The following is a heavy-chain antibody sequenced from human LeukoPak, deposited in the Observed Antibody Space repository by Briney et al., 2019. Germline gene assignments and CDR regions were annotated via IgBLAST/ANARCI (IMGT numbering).Heavy chain of an antibody. CDR3: ARVPLALRYFDSEYNWFDP. J-gene: IGHJ5*02. D-gene: IGHD3-9*01. CDR1: GYTFTGYY. V-gene: IGHV1-46*01. CDR2: ISPTGGST. Sequence: ASVKVSCKASGYTFTGYYMHWVRQAPGQGPEWMGVISPTGGSTAYAQKFQGRVTITADESTSTAYMELSSLRSEDTAVYYCARVPLALRYFDSEYNWFDPWGQGTLVTVSS.